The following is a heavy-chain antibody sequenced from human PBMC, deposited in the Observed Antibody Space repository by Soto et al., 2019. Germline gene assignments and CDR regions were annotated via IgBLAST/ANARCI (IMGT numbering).Heavy chain of an antibody. CDR1: AYSFTTYH. CDR3: ARGDIVLVPASEGNWFDP. Sequence: QVQLVQSGAEVKKPGASVTVSCKASAYSFTTYHIHWVRQAPGQGLEWMGLINPDAGATNYAQRFQGRLRLTRDTSTSTVYMELRSPTFDDTAVYYCARGDIVLVPASEGNWFDPWGQGTLVTVSS. CDR2: INPDAGAT. D-gene: IGHD2-2*01. J-gene: IGHJ5*02. V-gene: IGHV1-46*01.